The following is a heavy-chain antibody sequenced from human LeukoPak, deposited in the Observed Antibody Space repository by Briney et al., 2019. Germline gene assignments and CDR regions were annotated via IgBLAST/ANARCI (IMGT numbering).Heavy chain of an antibody. CDR2: INWNSNNI. J-gene: IGHJ6*03. CDR3: AKGGGGRLIYYYYMDV. D-gene: IGHD3-16*01. CDR1: GFTFDDYA. Sequence: GGSLRLSCAASGFTFDDYAMHWVRQAPGKGLEWVSGINWNSNNIDYADSVKGRFTISRDNGKNSLYLQMNSLRAEDMALYYCAKGGGGRLIYYYYMDVWGKGTTVTVSS. V-gene: IGHV3-9*03.